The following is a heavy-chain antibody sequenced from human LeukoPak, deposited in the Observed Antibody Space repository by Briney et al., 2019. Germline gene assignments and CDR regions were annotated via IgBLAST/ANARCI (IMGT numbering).Heavy chain of an antibody. V-gene: IGHV4-31*03. CDR2: IYYSGST. CDR1: GGSISSGGYY. CDR3: TSLNSYYNYGMDV. D-gene: IGHD1-7*01. J-gene: IGHJ6*02. Sequence: SQTLSLTCTVSGGSISSGGYYWSWIRQHPGKGLEWIGYIYYSGSTYYNPSLKSRVTISVDTSKNQFSLKLSSVTAADTAVYYCTSLNSYYNYGMDVWGQGTTVTVSS.